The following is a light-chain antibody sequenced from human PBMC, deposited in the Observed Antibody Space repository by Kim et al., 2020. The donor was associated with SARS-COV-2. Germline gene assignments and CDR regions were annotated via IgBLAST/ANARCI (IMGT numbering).Light chain of an antibody. CDR2: GAS. CDR1: QSVSSSY. CDR3: QQYGSSPRT. J-gene: IGKJ1*01. V-gene: IGKV3-20*01. Sequence: LSPGERATLSCRASQSVSSSYLAWYQQKPGQAPRLLIYGASSRATGIPDRFSGSGSGTDFTLTISRLGPEDFAVYYCQQYGSSPRTFGQGTKVEIK.